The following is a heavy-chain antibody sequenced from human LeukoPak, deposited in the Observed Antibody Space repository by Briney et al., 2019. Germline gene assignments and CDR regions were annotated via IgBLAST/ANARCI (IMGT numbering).Heavy chain of an antibody. D-gene: IGHD3-10*01. V-gene: IGHV1-2*02. J-gene: IGHJ4*02. CDR1: GYTFTSYY. CDR2: IKPNSGGT. CDR3: ARSYYGSGSTFDY. Sequence: ASVKDSCKASGYTFTSYYMHWVRQAPGQGLEWMGWIKPNSGGTNYAQKFQGRVTMTRDTSISTAYMELSRLRSDDTAVYYCARSYYGSGSTFDYWGQGTLVTVSS.